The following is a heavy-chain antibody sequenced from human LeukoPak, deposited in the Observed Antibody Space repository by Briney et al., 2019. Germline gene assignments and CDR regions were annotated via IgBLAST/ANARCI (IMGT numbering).Heavy chain of an antibody. Sequence: GSSVKVSCKASGGTFSSYAISWVRQAPGQGLEWMGGIIPIFGTANYAQKFQGRVTITRNTSISTAYMELSSLRSEDTAVYYCARGDIVVVPAASIGAFDIWGQGTMVTVSS. J-gene: IGHJ3*02. CDR1: GGTFSSYA. V-gene: IGHV1-69*05. CDR2: IIPIFGTA. D-gene: IGHD2-2*01. CDR3: ARGDIVVVPAASIGAFDI.